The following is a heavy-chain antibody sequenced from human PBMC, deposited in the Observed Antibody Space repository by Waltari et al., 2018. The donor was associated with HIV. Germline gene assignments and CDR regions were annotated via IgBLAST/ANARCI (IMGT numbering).Heavy chain of an antibody. CDR1: GFTFSRYS. J-gene: IGHJ3*02. Sequence: RLSCAASGFTFSRYSINCVRQAPGKGLEWVSSISSSSSYIYYADSVKGRFTISRDNAKNSMYLQMNSLRAEDTAVYYCAREGSSVLEGAFDIWGQGTMVTVSS. CDR3: AREGSSVLEGAFDI. D-gene: IGHD6-13*01. CDR2: ISSSSSYI. V-gene: IGHV3-21*01.